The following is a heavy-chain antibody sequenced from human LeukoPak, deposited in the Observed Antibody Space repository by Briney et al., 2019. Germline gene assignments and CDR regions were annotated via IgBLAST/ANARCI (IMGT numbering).Heavy chain of an antibody. CDR3: ARIYGSGRSFDY. Sequence: SETLSLPCTVSGRSISSYYWSWIRQPPGKGLEWIGYIYYSGSPNYNTPRKSRFTISVDTSKNQFSLKLSSVTAADTAVYYCARIYGSGRSFDYWGQGTLVTVSS. CDR1: GRSISSYY. J-gene: IGHJ4*02. V-gene: IGHV4-59*13. CDR2: IYYSGSP. D-gene: IGHD3-10*01.